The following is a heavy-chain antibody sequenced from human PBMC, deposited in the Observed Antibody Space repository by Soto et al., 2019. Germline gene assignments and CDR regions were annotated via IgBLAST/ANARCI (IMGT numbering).Heavy chain of an antibody. J-gene: IGHJ4*02. D-gene: IGHD3-22*01. CDR1: GYRFTSYW. CDR3: ARQSHYYDSSGYTVSYYFDY. Sequence: GESLKISCKGSGYRFTSYWIGWVRQMPGKGLEWMGIIYPGDSDTRYSPSFQGQVTISADKSISTAYLQWSSLKASDTAMYYCARQSHYYDSSGYTVSYYFDYWGQGTLVTVSS. CDR2: IYPGDSDT. V-gene: IGHV5-51*01.